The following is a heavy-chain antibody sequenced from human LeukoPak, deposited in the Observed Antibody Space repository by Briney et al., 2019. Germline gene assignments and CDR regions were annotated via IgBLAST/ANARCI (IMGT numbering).Heavy chain of an antibody. CDR3: ARVAAVTARNFDVGAFDI. CDR1: GGSISSYY. D-gene: IGHD2-21*02. Sequence: SETLSLTCTVSGGSISSYYWSWIRQPAGKGLEWIGRIYTSGSTNYNPSLKSRVTISVDKSKNQFSLKLSSVTAADTAVYYCARVAAVTARNFDVGAFDIWGQGTMVTVSS. V-gene: IGHV4-4*07. CDR2: IYTSGST. J-gene: IGHJ3*02.